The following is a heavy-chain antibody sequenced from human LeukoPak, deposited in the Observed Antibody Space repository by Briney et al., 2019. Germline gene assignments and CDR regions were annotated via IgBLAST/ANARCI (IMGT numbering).Heavy chain of an antibody. CDR1: GGSISSGGYY. J-gene: IGHJ5*02. CDR2: IYHSGNT. CDR3: ARAPLYGGHAEWFDP. D-gene: IGHD4-23*01. V-gene: IGHV4-30-2*01. Sequence: SETLSLTCTVSGGSISSGGYYWSWIRQPPGKGLEWIGYIYHSGNTYYNPSLKSRVTISVDTSKNQFSLKVNSVTAADTAVYYCARAPLYGGHAEWFDPWGQGTLVTVSS.